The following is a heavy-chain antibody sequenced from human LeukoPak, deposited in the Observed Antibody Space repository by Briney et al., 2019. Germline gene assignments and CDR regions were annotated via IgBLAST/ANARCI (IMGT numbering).Heavy chain of an antibody. Sequence: SETLSLTCTVSGASISSNYWTWIRQPPGKGLEWIGYIYHTGSTKYNPSLKSRLTTSVDTSKNQFSLKLSSVTAADTAVYFCARVPTGSYSIDYWGQGTLVTVSS. CDR2: IYHTGST. CDR3: ARVPTGSYSIDY. CDR1: GASISSNY. J-gene: IGHJ4*02. D-gene: IGHD3-10*01. V-gene: IGHV4-59*01.